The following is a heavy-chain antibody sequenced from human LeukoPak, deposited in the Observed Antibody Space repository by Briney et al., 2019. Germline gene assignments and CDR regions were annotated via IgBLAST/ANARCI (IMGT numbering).Heavy chain of an antibody. J-gene: IGHJ4*02. D-gene: IGHD6-19*01. V-gene: IGHV3-48*03. Sequence: GGTLRLSCAASGFSFSDYEMHWVRQAPGKELKGISDISSSRSTRYYSESGNGRFTISRDNTKNSRYRQMNRLRVEDTAGYYCTSLTVASNFDYWGQGTLVTVS. CDR1: GFSFSDYE. CDR3: TSLTVASNFDY. CDR2: ISSSRSTR.